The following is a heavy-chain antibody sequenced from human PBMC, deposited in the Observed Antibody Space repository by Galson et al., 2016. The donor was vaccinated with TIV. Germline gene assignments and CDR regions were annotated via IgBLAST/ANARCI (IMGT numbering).Heavy chain of an antibody. CDR3: ATVNTNSRKYFDY. CDR2: ISSDGNNK. CDR1: GFIISPYG. Sequence: SLRLSCAASGFIISPYGLHWVRQASGKGLEWVAVISSDGNNKDYADSVKGRFTISRDNSKNTLYLQMSSLRPEDTAVYYCATVNTNSRKYFDYWGQGIKVTVSS. J-gene: IGHJ4*02. D-gene: IGHD1-14*01. V-gene: IGHV3-30*03.